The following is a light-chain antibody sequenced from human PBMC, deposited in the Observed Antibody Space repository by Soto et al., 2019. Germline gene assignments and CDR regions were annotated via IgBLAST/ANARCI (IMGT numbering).Light chain of an antibody. J-gene: IGLJ1*01. V-gene: IGLV1-47*02. CDR3: AAWDASLSACV. CDR1: DSNIGSNS. Sequence: QSVLTQPRSASGTAGQVVTISCSGGDSNIGSNSVYWYQHLPRMAPKLLIYYNNQRPSGVPDRFSGSRSGTSASLAIVGLRSEEEAVYDCAAWDASLSACVFGNGTKLTVL. CDR2: YNN.